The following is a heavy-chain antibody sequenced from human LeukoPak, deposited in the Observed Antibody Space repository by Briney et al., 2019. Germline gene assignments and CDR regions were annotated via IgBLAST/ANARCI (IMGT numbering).Heavy chain of an antibody. CDR2: IYYSGST. J-gene: IGHJ4*02. CDR3: ARHTTVVTAAIFDY. D-gene: IGHD4-23*01. Sequence: PSETLSLTCTVSGGSISSYYWSWIRQPPGKGLEWIGYIYYSGSTNYNPSLKSRVTTSVDTSKNQFSLKLSSVTAADTAVYYCARHTTVVTAAIFDYWGQGTLVTVSS. V-gene: IGHV4-59*08. CDR1: GGSISSYY.